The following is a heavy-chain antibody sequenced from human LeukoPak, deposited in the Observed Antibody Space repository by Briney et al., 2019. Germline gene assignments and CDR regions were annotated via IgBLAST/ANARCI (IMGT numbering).Heavy chain of an antibody. D-gene: IGHD3-22*01. V-gene: IGHV4-39*01. CDR2: IYYSGST. CDR1: GGSISSSSYY. Sequence: SPSETLSLTCTVSGGSISSSSYYWGWIRQPPGKGLEWIGSIYYSGSTYYNPSLKSRVTISVDTSKNQFPLKLSSVTAADTAVYYCARRSRGYYDSSGYLNPTTFDYWGQGTLVTVSS. CDR3: ARRSRGYYDSSGYLNPTTFDY. J-gene: IGHJ4*02.